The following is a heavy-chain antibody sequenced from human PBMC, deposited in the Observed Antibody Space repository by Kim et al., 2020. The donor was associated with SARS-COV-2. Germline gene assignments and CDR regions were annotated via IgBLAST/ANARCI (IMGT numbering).Heavy chain of an antibody. CDR2: TYYRSKWYN. CDR3: ASDFQPSGYSFGFVY. D-gene: IGHD5-18*01. CDR1: GDSVSSNSAA. Sequence: SQTLSLTCAISGDSVSSNSAAWNWIRQSPSRGLEWLGRTYYRSKWYNDYAVSVKSRITINPDTSKNQFSLQLNSVTPEDTAVYYCASDFQPSGYSFGFVYRRQGTLYTVSS. V-gene: IGHV6-1*01. J-gene: IGHJ4*02.